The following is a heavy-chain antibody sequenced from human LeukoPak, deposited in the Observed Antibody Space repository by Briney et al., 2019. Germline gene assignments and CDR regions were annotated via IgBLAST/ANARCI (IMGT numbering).Heavy chain of an antibody. Sequence: GGSLRLSCAASGFTFDDYAMHWVRQAPGKGLEWVSGISWNSGSIGYADSVKGRFTISRDNAKNSLYLQMNSLRAEDTALYYCARVTGTPADYYGMDVWGQGTTVTVSS. D-gene: IGHD1-20*01. CDR2: ISWNSGSI. J-gene: IGHJ6*02. CDR3: ARVTGTPADYYGMDV. V-gene: IGHV3-9*01. CDR1: GFTFDDYA.